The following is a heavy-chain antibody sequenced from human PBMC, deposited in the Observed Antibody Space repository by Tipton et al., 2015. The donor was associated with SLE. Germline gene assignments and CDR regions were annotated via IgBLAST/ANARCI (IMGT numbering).Heavy chain of an antibody. D-gene: IGHD5-24*01. CDR1: GGSISSSSYY. V-gene: IGHV4-39*01. Sequence: GLVKPSETLSLTCTVSGGSISSSSYYWGWIRQPPGKGLEWIGSIYYSGSTYYNPSLKSRVTISVYTSKNQFSLKLSSVTAADTAVYYCARRKVEDFDYWGQGTLVTVSS. CDR3: ARRKVEDFDY. CDR2: IYYSGST. J-gene: IGHJ4*02.